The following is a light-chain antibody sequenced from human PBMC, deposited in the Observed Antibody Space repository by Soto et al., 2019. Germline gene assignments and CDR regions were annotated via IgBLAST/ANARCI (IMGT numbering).Light chain of an antibody. CDR2: EVN. Sequence: QSVLTQPPSASGSPGQSVAISCTGTSSDVGGYNYVSWYQQHPGKAPKLMIYEVNKRPSGVPDRFSGSKSGNTASLTVSGLQAEDEAHYYCSSYAGSNNFVFGTGTKATVL. CDR1: SSDVGGYNY. J-gene: IGLJ1*01. CDR3: SSYAGSNNFV. V-gene: IGLV2-8*01.